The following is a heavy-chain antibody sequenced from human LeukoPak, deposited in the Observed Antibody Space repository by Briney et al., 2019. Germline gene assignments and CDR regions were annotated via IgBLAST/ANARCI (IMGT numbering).Heavy chain of an antibody. CDR2: INHSGST. J-gene: IGHJ3*02. CDR3: ARGEEVVTAKGAFDI. CDR1: GGSISGYY. Sequence: PSETLSLTCTVSGGSISGYYWSWIRQPPGKGLEWIGEINHSGSTNYNPSLKSRVTISVDTSKNQFSLKLSSVTAADTAVYYCARGEEVVTAKGAFDIWGQGTMVTVSS. D-gene: IGHD2-21*02. V-gene: IGHV4-34*01.